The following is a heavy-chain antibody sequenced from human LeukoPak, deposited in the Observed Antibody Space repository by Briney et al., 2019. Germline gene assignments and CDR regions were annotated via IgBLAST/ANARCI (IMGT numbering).Heavy chain of an antibody. D-gene: IGHD2-2*02. V-gene: IGHV4-61*02. CDR1: GGSISSGYYY. CDR3: TRSRERCCTSGSCYIDLQAR. CDR2: MYTSGST. Sequence: MSSETLSLTCTVSGGSISSGYYYWSWIRQPAGKGLEWIGRMYTSGSTEYNPSLNSRVTISVDTSKNQFSLKLSSVTAADTAVYYCTRSRERCCTSGSCYIDLQARWGQGTLVTVSS. J-gene: IGHJ4*02.